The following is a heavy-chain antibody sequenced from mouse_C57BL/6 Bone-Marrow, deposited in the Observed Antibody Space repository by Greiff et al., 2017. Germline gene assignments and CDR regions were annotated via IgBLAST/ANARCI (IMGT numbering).Heavy chain of an antibody. V-gene: IGHV1-63*01. Sequence: QVQLQQSGAELVRPGTSVKMSCKASGYTFTNYWIGWAKQRPGHGLEWIGDIYPGGGYTNYNEKFKGKATLTADKSSSTAYMQFSSLTSEDSAIYYCAREGDYYGSSWGFAYWGQGTLVTVSA. J-gene: IGHJ3*01. D-gene: IGHD1-1*01. CDR1: GYTFTNYW. CDR3: AREGDYYGSSWGFAY. CDR2: IYPGGGYT.